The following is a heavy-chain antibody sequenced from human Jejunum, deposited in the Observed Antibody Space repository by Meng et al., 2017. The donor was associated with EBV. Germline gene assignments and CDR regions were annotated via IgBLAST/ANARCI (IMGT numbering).Heavy chain of an antibody. J-gene: IGHJ4*02. D-gene: IGHD3-16*02. V-gene: IGHV4-34*02. CDR1: RGSFSGYY. CDR3: ARVAFSYTTRSLDS. Sequence: HAQLQQWGAGLLKLSETLSLTCAVYRGSFSGYYWSWIRQHPGKGLEWIGEINHSGSTNYNPSLRSRVTISVETSKNQFSLRLNSVTAADTAVYYCARVAFSYTTRSLDSWGQGTLVTVSS. CDR2: INHSGST.